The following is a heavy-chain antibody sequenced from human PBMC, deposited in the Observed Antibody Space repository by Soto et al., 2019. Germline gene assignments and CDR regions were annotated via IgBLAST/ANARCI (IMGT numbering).Heavy chain of an antibody. CDR3: ARVGIYQGAFDP. CDR1: GGSIRSGDYY. J-gene: IGHJ5*02. D-gene: IGHD3-16*02. CDR2: IYYNGNT. Sequence: KASETLSLTCHVSGGSIRSGDYYWSWIRQPPGKGLEWIGYIYYNGNTYSVPSLESRVTMSADTSKNQFSLRLSSVTAADTALYFCARVGIYQGAFDPWGQGTRVTVSS. V-gene: IGHV4-30-4*01.